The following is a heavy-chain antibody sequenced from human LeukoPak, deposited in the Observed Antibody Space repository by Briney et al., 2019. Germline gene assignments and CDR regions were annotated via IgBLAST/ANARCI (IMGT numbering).Heavy chain of an antibody. CDR3: AKDPVYGSGQSHPSDY. Sequence: GGSLRLSCAASGFIVSSKYMSWVRQAPGKGLEWVSTVSGNGGITYYADSMKGRFTISRDNSKNTLFLQMNSLRGEDTAVYYCAKDPVYGSGQSHPSDYWGQGTLVTVSS. J-gene: IGHJ4*02. V-gene: IGHV3-23*01. D-gene: IGHD3-3*01. CDR2: VSGNGGIT. CDR1: GFIVSSKY.